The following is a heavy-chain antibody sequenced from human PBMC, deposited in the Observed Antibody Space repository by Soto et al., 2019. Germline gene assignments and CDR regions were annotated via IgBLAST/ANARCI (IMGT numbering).Heavy chain of an antibody. D-gene: IGHD6-13*01. Sequence: SSETLSLTCTVSGGSISSNYWTWIRQPPGKGLEWIGYVYNSGSTNYNPSLKSRVTISEDTSKSQFSLKVNSMTAADTAVYCCARYRREAVAGYTLDNWGQGILVTVSS. V-gene: IGHV4-59*01. J-gene: IGHJ4*02. CDR2: VYNSGST. CDR3: ARYRREAVAGYTLDN. CDR1: GGSISSNY.